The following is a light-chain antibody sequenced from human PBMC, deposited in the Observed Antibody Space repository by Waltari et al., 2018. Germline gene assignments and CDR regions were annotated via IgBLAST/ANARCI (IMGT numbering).Light chain of an antibody. Sequence: DIVMTQSPASLPLSLGERATINCKSTQSALSSSDSRNYLAWYQQRPGQSPTLLIYWASTREFGVPDRCTGSGSGTDFTLTISSLQAEDVAGYYCQQYFSLPWTCGQGTKVEL. V-gene: IGKV4-1*01. CDR3: QQYFSLPWT. CDR1: QSALSSSDSRNY. J-gene: IGKJ1*01. CDR2: WAS.